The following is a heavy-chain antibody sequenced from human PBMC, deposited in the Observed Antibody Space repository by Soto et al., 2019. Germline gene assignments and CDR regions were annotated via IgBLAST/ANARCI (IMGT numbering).Heavy chain of an antibody. D-gene: IGHD2-2*02. V-gene: IGHV6-1*01. CDR2: AYYRSQWYY. CDR3: TTQKGESRTYNGMDV. Sequence: TRARTCAVSGKSVAIGGGGLNLIRQSPSRGLDWLGRAYYRSQWYYDSAVSVRSRITVIPDTSKNQFSLLLNSVTPEDTAVYYCTTQKGESRTYNGMDVWGQGTTVTVSS. J-gene: IGHJ6*02. CDR1: GKSVAIGGGG.